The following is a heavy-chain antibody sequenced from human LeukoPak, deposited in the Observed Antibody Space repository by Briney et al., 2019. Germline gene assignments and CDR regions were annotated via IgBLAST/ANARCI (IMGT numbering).Heavy chain of an antibody. J-gene: IGHJ3*02. CDR3: ARPTGTHDAFDI. V-gene: IGHV4-31*03. CDR2: IYYSGST. Sequence: PSQTLSLTCTVSGGSISSGGYYWSWIRQHPGKGLEWIGYIYYSGSTYYNPSLKSRVTISVDTSKNQFSLKLSSVTAADTAVYYCARPTGTHDAFDIWGQGTMVIVSS. D-gene: IGHD1-1*01. CDR1: GGSISSGGYY.